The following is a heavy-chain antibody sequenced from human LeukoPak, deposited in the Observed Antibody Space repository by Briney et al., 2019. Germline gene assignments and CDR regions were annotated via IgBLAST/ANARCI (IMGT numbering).Heavy chain of an antibody. CDR3: AKTSAGIRGGYLDY. V-gene: IGHV3-23*01. CDR1: GFTFSSYA. CDR2: INDSGGNT. J-gene: IGHJ4*02. D-gene: IGHD3-10*01. Sequence: PGGSLRLSCAASGFTFSSYAMSWVRQAPGKGLEWVSLINDSGGNTYYADSVKGRFTISRDNSKNTLFLQMSSPRAEDTAVYYCAKTSAGIRGGYLDYWGQGTLVTVSS.